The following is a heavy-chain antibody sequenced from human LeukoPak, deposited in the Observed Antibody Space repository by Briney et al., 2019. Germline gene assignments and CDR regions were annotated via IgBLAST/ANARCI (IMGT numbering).Heavy chain of an antibody. V-gene: IGHV3-13*05. J-gene: IGHJ2*01. CDR1: GFTFSSYD. D-gene: IGHD5-12*01. Sequence: GGSLRLSCAASGFTFSSYDMHWVRQATGKGLEWVSTIGAGGDPYYPCSVKGRFTISRENAKNSLYLQMNSLRAGDTAMYYCARGTVATIGWYFDLWGRGTLVTVSS. CDR2: IGAGGDP. CDR3: ARGTVATIGWYFDL.